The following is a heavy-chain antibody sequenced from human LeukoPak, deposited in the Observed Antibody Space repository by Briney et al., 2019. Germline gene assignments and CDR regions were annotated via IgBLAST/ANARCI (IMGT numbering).Heavy chain of an antibody. D-gene: IGHD6-13*01. CDR3: ARDLSIVAAGTAPY. Sequence: ASVKVSCKVSGYTLTELSMHWVRQAPGKGLEWMGGFDPEDGETIYAQKFQGRVTMTEDTSTDTAYMELSSLRSDDTAVYYCARDLSIVAAGTAPYWGQGTLVTVSS. J-gene: IGHJ4*02. V-gene: IGHV1-24*01. CDR1: GYTLTELS. CDR2: FDPEDGET.